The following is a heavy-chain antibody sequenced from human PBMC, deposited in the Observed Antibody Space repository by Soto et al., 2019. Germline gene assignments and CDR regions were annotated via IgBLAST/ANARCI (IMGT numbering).Heavy chain of an antibody. CDR3: ARLLSIYDAFDI. CDR2: IYYSGST. CDR1: GGSISSYY. Sequence: QVQLQESGPGLVKPSETLSLTCTVSGGSISSYYWSWIRQPPGKGLEWIGYIYYSGSTNYNPSLKSRVTISVDTSKNQFSLKLSSVTAADTAVYYCARLLSIYDAFDIWGQGTMVTVSS. J-gene: IGHJ3*02. V-gene: IGHV4-59*08. D-gene: IGHD3-3*01.